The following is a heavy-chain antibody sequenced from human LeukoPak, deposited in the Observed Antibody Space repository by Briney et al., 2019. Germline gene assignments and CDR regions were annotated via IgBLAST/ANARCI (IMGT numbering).Heavy chain of an antibody. J-gene: IGHJ4*02. V-gene: IGHV4-39*01. D-gene: IGHD6-13*01. Sequence: SETLSFTCTVSGGSISSSSYYWGWIRQPPGKGLEWIGSIYYSGSTYYNPSLKSRVTISVDTSKNQFSLKLSSVTAADTAVYYCATTTGYSRQPNDYWGQGTLVTVSS. CDR1: GGSISSSSYY. CDR3: ATTTGYSRQPNDY. CDR2: IYYSGST.